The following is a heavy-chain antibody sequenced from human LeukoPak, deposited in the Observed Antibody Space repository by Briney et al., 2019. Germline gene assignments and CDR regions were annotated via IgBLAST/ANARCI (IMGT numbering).Heavy chain of an antibody. D-gene: IGHD6-13*01. V-gene: IGHV1-2*02. CDR1: GNTFPGNY. J-gene: IGHJ4*02. CDR3: AGGSSYYFFDY. CDR2: INPSSGGT. Sequence: ASVKVSCKSSGNTFPGNYLHWVRQAPGQGPEWMGWINPSSGGTNPAQKFQGRVAMTRDTSISTVYIQLKRLTSDDTAVYYCAGGSSYYFFDYWGQGVLVTVSS.